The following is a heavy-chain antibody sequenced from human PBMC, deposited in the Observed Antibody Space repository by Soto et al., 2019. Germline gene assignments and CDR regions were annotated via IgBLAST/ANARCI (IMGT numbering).Heavy chain of an antibody. CDR2: IKRDGSET. V-gene: IGHV3-7*05. CDR1: GFTFSSSW. CDR3: VKDYGY. J-gene: IGHJ4*02. Sequence: GGSLRLSCAASGFTFSSSWMTWVRQAPGKGLEWVANIKRDGSETHYVDSVKGRFTISRDNAKNSLYLQMNSLRGEDTAVYYCVKDYGYWGQGTLVTVSS. D-gene: IGHD3-10*01.